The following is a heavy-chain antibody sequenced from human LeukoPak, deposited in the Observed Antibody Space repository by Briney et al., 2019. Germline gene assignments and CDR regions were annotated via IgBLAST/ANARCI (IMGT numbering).Heavy chain of an antibody. CDR1: GFTFSSYS. Sequence: GGSLRLSCAASGFTFSSYSMNWVRQAPGKGLEWVSYISSSGSTIYYADSVKGRFTISRDNAKNSLYLQMNSLRAEDTAVYYCARDTRHSFDYWGQGTLVTVSS. V-gene: IGHV3-48*04. CDR3: ARDTRHSFDY. J-gene: IGHJ4*02. CDR2: ISSSGSTI. D-gene: IGHD6-6*01.